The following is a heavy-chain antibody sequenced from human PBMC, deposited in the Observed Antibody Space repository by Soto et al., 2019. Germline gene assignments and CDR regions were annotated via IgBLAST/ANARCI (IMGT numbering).Heavy chain of an antibody. D-gene: IGHD5-12*01. J-gene: IGHJ4*01. CDR1: GYTFTTYW. Sequence: PLESLQISCQGSGYTFTTYWVGWVRQRPGKGLDWMGNIYPGDSDVKYSPSFQGQVTISVDKSISTAYLQWNSLKASDTAVYYCASHIYAGYGGYDYAFATWGHVTLVTVS. CDR2: IYPGDSDV. CDR3: ASHIYAGYGGYDYAFAT. V-gene: IGHV5-51*01.